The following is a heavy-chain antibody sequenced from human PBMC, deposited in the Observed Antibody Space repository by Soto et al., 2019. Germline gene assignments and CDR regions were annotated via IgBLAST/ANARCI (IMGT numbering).Heavy chain of an antibody. CDR1: GGSFSGYY. D-gene: IGHD6-19*01. J-gene: IGHJ4*02. Sequence: SETLSLTCAVYGGSFSGYYWSWIRQPPGKGLEWIGEINHSGSTNYNPSLKSRVTISVGTSKNQFSLKLSSVTAADTAVYYCARGAPYSSGWYVRKYFDYWGQGTLVTVSS. CDR3: ARGAPYSSGWYVRKYFDY. V-gene: IGHV4-34*01. CDR2: INHSGST.